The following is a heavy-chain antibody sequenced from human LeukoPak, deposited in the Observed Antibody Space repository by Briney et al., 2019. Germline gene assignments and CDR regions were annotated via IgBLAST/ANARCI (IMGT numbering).Heavy chain of an antibody. D-gene: IGHD6-13*01. CDR3: ARGRSSWLFYFDY. CDR2: IYSAGNT. CDR1: GFTVTSNY. V-gene: IGHV3-53*01. J-gene: IGHJ4*02. Sequence: PGGSLRLSCAASGFTVTSNYMSWVRQAPGKGLEWISIIYSAGNTYYADSVRGRFTISRDNLKNTLYLQMNSLRAEDTAVYSCARGRSSWLFYFDYWGQGTLVTVSS.